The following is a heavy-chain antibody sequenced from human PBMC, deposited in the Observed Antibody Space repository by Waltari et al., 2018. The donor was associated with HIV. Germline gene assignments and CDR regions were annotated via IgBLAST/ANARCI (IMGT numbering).Heavy chain of an antibody. CDR2: ISSSSTYI. V-gene: IGHV3-21*01. CDR3: ARGLLTGYTLFDH. CDR1: GFTLSTYS. D-gene: IGHD3-9*01. Sequence: EVRLVESGGGLVKPGGSLRLSCAASGFTLSTYSINWVRQAPGKGLEWLSSISSSSTYIYYADSVKGRFTISRDNAKNSLYLQMNSLRAEDTAVYYCARGLLTGYTLFDHWGQGTLVTVSS. J-gene: IGHJ5*02.